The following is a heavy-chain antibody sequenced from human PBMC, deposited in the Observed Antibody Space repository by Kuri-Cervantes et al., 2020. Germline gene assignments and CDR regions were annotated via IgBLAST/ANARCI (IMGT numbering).Heavy chain of an antibody. Sequence: GGSLRLSCAASGFTFSGYSVNWVRQAPGKGLEWVSCISSTSSYIYYADSVKGRFTVSRDNAKNSLYLQMNSLRAEDTAVYYCAREHLEGGSHTIALGYWGQGTLVTVSS. CDR3: AREHLEGGSHTIALGY. CDR1: GFTFSGYS. D-gene: IGHD3-10*01. J-gene: IGHJ4*02. V-gene: IGHV3-21*03. CDR2: ISSTSSYI.